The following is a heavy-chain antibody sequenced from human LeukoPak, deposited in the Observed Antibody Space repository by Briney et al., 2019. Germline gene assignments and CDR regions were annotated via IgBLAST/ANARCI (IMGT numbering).Heavy chain of an antibody. J-gene: IGHJ4*02. CDR3: ARDSLVEMATITDY. CDR2: IYTSGST. D-gene: IGHD5-24*01. CDR1: GGSISSGDYY. V-gene: IGHV4-61*02. Sequence: SETLSLTCTVSGGSISSGDYYWSWIRQPAGKGLEWIGRIYTSGSTNYNPSLKSRVTISVDTSKNQFSLKLSSVTAADTAVYYCARDSLVEMATITDYWGQGTLVTVSS.